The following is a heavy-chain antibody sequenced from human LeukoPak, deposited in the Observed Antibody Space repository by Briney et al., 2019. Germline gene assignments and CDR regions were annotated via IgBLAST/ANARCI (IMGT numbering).Heavy chain of an antibody. CDR2: IIPIFGTA. CDR3: ARGFRSSGWYEAEHDAFDI. Sequence: RASVNVSCKASGGTFSSYAISWVRQAPGQGLEWMGGIIPIFGTANYAQKFQGRVTITADESTSTAYMELSSLRSEDTAVYYCARGFRSSGWYEAEHDAFDIWGQGTMVTVSS. D-gene: IGHD6-19*01. CDR1: GGTFSSYA. V-gene: IGHV1-69*13. J-gene: IGHJ3*02.